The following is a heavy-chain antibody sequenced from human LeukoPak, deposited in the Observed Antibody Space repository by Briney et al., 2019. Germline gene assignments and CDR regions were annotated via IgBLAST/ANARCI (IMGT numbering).Heavy chain of an antibody. CDR3: TTLGVASYFYDSISYYFDY. D-gene: IGHD3-22*01. Sequence: SGGSLRLSCAASGFTFSNAWMSWVRQAPGKGLEWVGRIKSKTDGGTTDYAAPVKGRFTISRDDSKNTLYLQMNSLKTEDTAVYYCTTLGVASYFYDSISYYFDYWGQGTLVTVSS. J-gene: IGHJ4*02. CDR2: IKSKTDGGTT. V-gene: IGHV3-15*01. CDR1: GFTFSNAW.